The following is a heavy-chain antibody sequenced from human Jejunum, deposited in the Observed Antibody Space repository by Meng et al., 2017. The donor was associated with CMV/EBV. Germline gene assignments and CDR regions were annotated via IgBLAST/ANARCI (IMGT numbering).Heavy chain of an antibody. V-gene: IGHV4-59*08. CDR3: ARSSGWVLN. Sequence: QVQLQESGAGPVTPSETLSLTCTVSGGSISSYYWSWIRQPPGKGLEWIGYIYYSGSTNYKPSLKSRVTISVDTSKNQFSLKLSSVTAADTAVYYCARSSGWVLNWGQGTLVTVSS. J-gene: IGHJ4*02. D-gene: IGHD6-19*01. CDR1: GGSISSYY. CDR2: IYYSGST.